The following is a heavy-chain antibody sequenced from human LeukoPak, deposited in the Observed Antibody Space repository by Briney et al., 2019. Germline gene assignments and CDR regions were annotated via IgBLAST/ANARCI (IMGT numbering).Heavy chain of an antibody. J-gene: IGHJ5*02. D-gene: IGHD6-19*01. CDR1: GGTFSSYA. Sequence: SVKVSCKASGGTFSSYAISWVRQAPGQGLEWMGGIIPIFGTTNYAQKLQGRVTITADESTSTAYMELSSLRSDDTAVYYCARDYIAVAGLRWFDPWGQGTLVTVSS. CDR3: ARDYIAVAGLRWFDP. CDR2: IIPIFGTT. V-gene: IGHV1-69*13.